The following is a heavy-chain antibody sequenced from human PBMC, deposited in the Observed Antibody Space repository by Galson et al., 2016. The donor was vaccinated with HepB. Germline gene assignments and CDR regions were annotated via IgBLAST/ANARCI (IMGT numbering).Heavy chain of an antibody. V-gene: IGHV5-51*01. Sequence: QSGAEVKKPGESMKISCKGSGYSFTSYWIGWVRQMPGKGLEWMGVIYPGDSDTRYSPSFQGQVTISADKSISTAYLQWSSLRGSDSARYYGARHQAGTTSWSDPWGQGTLVTVSS. CDR1: GYSFTSYW. J-gene: IGHJ5*02. CDR3: ARHQAGTTSWSDP. CDR2: IYPGDSDT. D-gene: IGHD1-1*01.